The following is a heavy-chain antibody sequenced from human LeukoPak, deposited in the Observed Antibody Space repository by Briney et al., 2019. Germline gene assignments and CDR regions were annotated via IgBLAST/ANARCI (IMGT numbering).Heavy chain of an antibody. D-gene: IGHD1-26*01. J-gene: IGHJ4*02. Sequence: GGSLRLSCATSGFTFSNYWMSWVRRAPGKGLEWVANIKQDGSDKYYVDSVKGRFTISRDNAKNSLYLQMNTLRAEDTAVYYCARGEGLGTTNGGYYFAYWGQGSLVIVSS. CDR2: IKQDGSDK. V-gene: IGHV3-7*01. CDR1: GFTFSNYW. CDR3: ARGEGLGTTNGGYYFAY.